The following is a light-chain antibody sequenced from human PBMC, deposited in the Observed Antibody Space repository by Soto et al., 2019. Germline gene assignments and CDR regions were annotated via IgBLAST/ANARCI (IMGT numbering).Light chain of an antibody. V-gene: IGKV3-20*01. CDR2: GAS. CDR3: QQYHTSPLT. Sequence: EIVLTQSPGTLSLSPGERATFSCRDSQSVSISYIAWYQQKRGQAPRRLIYGASIRATGIPDRFSGSGSGTDFTLTISRLEPEDFALYYCQQYHTSPLTFGQGTKVDIK. CDR1: QSVSISY. J-gene: IGKJ1*01.